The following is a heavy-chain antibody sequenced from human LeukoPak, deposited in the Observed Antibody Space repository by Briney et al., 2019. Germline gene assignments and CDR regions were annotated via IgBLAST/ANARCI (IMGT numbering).Heavy chain of an antibody. J-gene: IGHJ4*02. CDR3: ARIRTDSGYDFGVYYFDY. Sequence: GGSLRLSCAASGFTFSSYEMNWVRQAPGKGLEWVSYISSSGNAIYFADSVKGRFTISRDNAKNSLYPQMNSLRAEDTAVYYCARIRTDSGYDFGVYYFDYWGQGTLVTVSS. V-gene: IGHV3-48*03. CDR1: GFTFSSYE. CDR2: ISSSGNAI. D-gene: IGHD5-12*01.